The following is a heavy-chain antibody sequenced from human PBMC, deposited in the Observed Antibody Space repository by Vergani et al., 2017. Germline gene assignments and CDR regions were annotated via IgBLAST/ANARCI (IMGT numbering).Heavy chain of an antibody. CDR2: INHSGST. V-gene: IGHV4-34*01. D-gene: IGHD2/OR15-2a*01. CDR1: GGSFSGYY. CDR3: ARGVFRRPFFDY. Sequence: QVQLQQWGAGLLKPSETLSLTCAVYGGSFSGYYWSWIRQPPGKGLEWIGEINHSGSTNYNPSLKSRVPISVDTSKNQFSLKLSSVTAADTAVYYCARGVFRRPFFDYWGQGTLVTVSS. J-gene: IGHJ4*02.